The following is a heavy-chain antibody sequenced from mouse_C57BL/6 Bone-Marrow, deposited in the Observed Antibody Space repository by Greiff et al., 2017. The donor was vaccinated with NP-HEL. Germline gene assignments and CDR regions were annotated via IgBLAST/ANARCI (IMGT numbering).Heavy chain of an antibody. CDR1: GYSITSGYY. CDR2: ISYDGSN. J-gene: IGHJ2*01. V-gene: IGHV3-6*01. Sequence: ESGPGLVKPSQSLSLTFSVTGYSITSGYYWNWIRQFPGNKLEWMGYISYDGSNNYNPSLKNRISITRDTSKNQFFLKLNSVTTEDTATYYCARGLLFDYWGQGTTLTVSS. CDR3: ARGLLFDY. D-gene: IGHD1-1*01.